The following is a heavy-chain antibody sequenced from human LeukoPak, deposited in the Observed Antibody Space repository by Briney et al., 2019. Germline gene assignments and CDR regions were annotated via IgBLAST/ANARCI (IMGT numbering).Heavy chain of an antibody. J-gene: IGHJ4*02. Sequence: PGGSLRLSCAASGFTFSSYAMSWVRQAPGKGLEWVSAISGSGGSTYYADSVKGRFTISRDNSKNTLYLQMNSLRAEDTAVYYCAKVRTNWNDADLDYWGQGTLVTVSS. D-gene: IGHD1-20*01. CDR1: GFTFSSYA. CDR2: ISGSGGST. CDR3: AKVRTNWNDADLDY. V-gene: IGHV3-23*01.